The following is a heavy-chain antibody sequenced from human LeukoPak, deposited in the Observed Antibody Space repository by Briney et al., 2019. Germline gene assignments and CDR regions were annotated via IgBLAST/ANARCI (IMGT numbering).Heavy chain of an antibody. Sequence: GGSLRLSCAACGFTFSSYAMHWVRQAPGKGLEGVAVISYDGSNKYYADSVKGRFTISRDNSKNTLYLQMNSLSAEDTAVYYCARVGDFDWLLFYFDYWGQGTLVTVSS. D-gene: IGHD3-9*01. CDR1: GFTFSSYA. CDR2: ISYDGSNK. CDR3: ARVGDFDWLLFYFDY. J-gene: IGHJ4*02. V-gene: IGHV3-30-3*01.